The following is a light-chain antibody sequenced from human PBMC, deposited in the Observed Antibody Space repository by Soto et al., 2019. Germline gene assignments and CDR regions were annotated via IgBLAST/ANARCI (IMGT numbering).Light chain of an antibody. CDR3: QQYYNTPLA. Sequence: DIVMTQFPDSLAVSLGERATVNCKSSQSVLYNSNNKNYLAWYQQKPGQPPKLLIYWASTRESGVPDRFSGSGSGTDFTLTISSLQAEDVAVYYCQQYYNTPLAFGQGTKVDI. CDR1: QSVLYNSNNKNY. CDR2: WAS. J-gene: IGKJ1*01. V-gene: IGKV4-1*01.